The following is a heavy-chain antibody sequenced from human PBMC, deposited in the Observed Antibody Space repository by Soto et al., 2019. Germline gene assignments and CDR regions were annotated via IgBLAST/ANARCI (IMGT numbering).Heavy chain of an antibody. CDR1: GFTFSSYW. D-gene: IGHD1-26*01. CDR3: ARDPSPLEVGYYGMDV. CDR2: IKQDGSEK. J-gene: IGHJ6*02. Sequence: EVQLVESGGGLVQPGGSLRLSCAASGFTFSSYWMSWVRQAPGKGLEWVANIKQDGSEKYYVDSVKGRFTISRDNAKNSLYLQMNSLRAEDTAVYYCARDPSPLEVGYYGMDVWGQGTTVTVSS. V-gene: IGHV3-7*03.